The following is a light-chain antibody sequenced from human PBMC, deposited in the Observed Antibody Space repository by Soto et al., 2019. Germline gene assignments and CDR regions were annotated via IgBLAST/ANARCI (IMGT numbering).Light chain of an antibody. Sequence: VLTQPPSVSGAPGQRVTISCTGSSSNIGAGYDVHWYQQLPGTAPKLLIYGNSNRPSGVPDRFSGSKSGTSASLAITGLQAEDEADYYCQSYDSSLKVFGTGTKVTVL. V-gene: IGLV1-40*01. CDR2: GNS. CDR1: SSNIGAGYD. J-gene: IGLJ1*01. CDR3: QSYDSSLKV.